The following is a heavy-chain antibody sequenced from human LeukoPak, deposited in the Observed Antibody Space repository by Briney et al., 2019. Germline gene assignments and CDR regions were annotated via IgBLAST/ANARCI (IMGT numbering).Heavy chain of an antibody. V-gene: IGHV3-53*01. CDR1: GLTFNKTA. CDR3: ARVKQWLVVDY. J-gene: IGHJ4*02. D-gene: IGHD6-19*01. Sequence: GGSLRLSCAASGLTFNKTAMSWVRQAPGKGLEWVSVIYSGGSTYYADSVKGRFTISRDNSKNTLYLQMNSLRAEDTAVYYCARVKQWLVVDYWGQGTLVTVSS. CDR2: IYSGGST.